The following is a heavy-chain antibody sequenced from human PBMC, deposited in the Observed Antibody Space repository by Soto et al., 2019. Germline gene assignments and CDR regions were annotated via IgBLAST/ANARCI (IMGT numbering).Heavy chain of an antibody. CDR2: IIPIFGTA. Sequence: GASVKVSCKASGGTFSSYWISCVRQAPGQGLEWMGGIIPIFGTANYAQKFQGRVTITEDESTSTAYMELSRLRCEETAVYSGARDGKVHSYGWTGFDYWGQGTLVTVSP. V-gene: IGHV1-69*13. CDR1: GGTFSSYW. CDR3: ARDGKVHSYGWTGFDY. D-gene: IGHD5-18*01. J-gene: IGHJ4*02.